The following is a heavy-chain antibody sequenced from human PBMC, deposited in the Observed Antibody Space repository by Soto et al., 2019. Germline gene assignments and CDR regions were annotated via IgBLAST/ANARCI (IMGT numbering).Heavy chain of an antibody. CDR3: ARVNYKEQWLVQDYYYGMDV. D-gene: IGHD6-19*01. CDR1: GGSFSGYY. V-gene: IGHV4-34*01. CDR2: INHSGST. Sequence: PSETLSLTCAVYGGSFSGYYWSWIRQPPGKGLEWIGEINHSGSTNYNPSLKSRVTISVDTSKNQFSLKLSSVTAADTAVYYCARVNYKEQWLVQDYYYGMDVWGQGTTVTVSS. J-gene: IGHJ6*02.